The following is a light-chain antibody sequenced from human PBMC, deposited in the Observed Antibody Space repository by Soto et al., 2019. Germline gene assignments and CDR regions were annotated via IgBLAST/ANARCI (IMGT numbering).Light chain of an antibody. CDR1: HDISDS. CDR3: QQYDERPLT. V-gene: IGKV1-33*01. CDR2: GAS. J-gene: IGKJ4*01. Sequence: DIQMTQSPSSLSASVGDRVTITCPASHDISDSLNWYQQKPGKAPNLVIFGASNLETGVPSRFSVSGSGTDFTLIISSLQPEDIATYYGQQYDERPLTFGGGTNVEIK.